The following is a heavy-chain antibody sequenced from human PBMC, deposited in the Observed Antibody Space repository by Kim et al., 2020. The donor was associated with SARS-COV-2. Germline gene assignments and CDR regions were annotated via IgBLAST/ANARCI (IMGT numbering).Heavy chain of an antibody. V-gene: IGHV5-51*01. CDR1: GYSFTSYW. Sequence: GESLKISCKGSGYSFTSYWIGWVRQMPGKGLEWMGIIYPGDSDTRYSPSFQGQVTISADKSISTAYLQWSSLKASDTAMYYCARHSPAMVRGVIVDGGMDVWGQGTTVTVSS. CDR2: IYPGDSDT. J-gene: IGHJ6*02. D-gene: IGHD3-10*01. CDR3: ARHSPAMVRGVIVDGGMDV.